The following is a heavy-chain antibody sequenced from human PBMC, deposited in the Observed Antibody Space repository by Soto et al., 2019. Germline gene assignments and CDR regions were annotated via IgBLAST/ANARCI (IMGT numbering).Heavy chain of an antibody. D-gene: IGHD3-16*01. CDR2: IDPTDSYT. J-gene: IGHJ6*02. CDR1: GYSFITDW. CDR3: ARLSRASFALDV. V-gene: IGHV5-10-1*01. Sequence: GESLKISCKGSGYSFITDWISWVRQMPGKGLEWMGRIDPTDSYTKYSPSFEGHVTISADKSISTAYLQWSSLKASDGAVYYCARLSRASFALDVWGQGTTVPVSS.